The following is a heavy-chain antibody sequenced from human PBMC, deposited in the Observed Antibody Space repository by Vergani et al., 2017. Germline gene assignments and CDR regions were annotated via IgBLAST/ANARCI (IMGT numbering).Heavy chain of an antibody. V-gene: IGHV3-30*02. CDR2: RQFDGSNQ. CDR3: AKHFRGWGIDY. Sequence: QVQLVESGGGVVQRGGSLRLSCATSGYTLSNYDMQWIRQVPGKGLEFVAFRQFDGSNQYYADSVKGRFTLSRDFSKNTLYLQMNSLRTDDTATYYCAKHFRGWGIDYWGQRTQVIVSS. J-gene: IGHJ4*02. D-gene: IGHD3-16*01. CDR1: GYTLSNYD.